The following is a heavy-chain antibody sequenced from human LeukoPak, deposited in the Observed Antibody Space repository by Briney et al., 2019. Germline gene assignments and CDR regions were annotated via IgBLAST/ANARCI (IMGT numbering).Heavy chain of an antibody. V-gene: IGHV3-48*04. J-gene: IGHJ4*02. CDR2: ISSGGSTI. CDR3: ARDPYYGSAEN. Sequence: GGSLRLSCAASGFTFSSYSMNWVRQAPGKGLEWVSYISSGGSTIYYADSVKGRFTISRDDAKNSLYLQMNSLRAEDTAVYYCARDPYYGSAENWGQGTLVTVSS. D-gene: IGHD3-10*01. CDR1: GFTFSSYS.